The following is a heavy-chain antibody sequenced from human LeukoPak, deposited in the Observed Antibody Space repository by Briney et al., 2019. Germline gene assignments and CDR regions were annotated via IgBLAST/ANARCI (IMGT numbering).Heavy chain of an antibody. CDR1: GFTFSTYW. J-gene: IGHJ4*02. CDR2: ISSSGTTI. D-gene: IGHD1-26*01. CDR3: ARRRDSGSLQHFDY. Sequence: GGSLRLSCAASGFTFSTYWMSWVRQAPGKGLEWVSYISSSGTTIYYADSVKGRFTISRDNAKNSLYLQMNSLRAEDTAVYYCARRRDSGSLQHFDYWGQGTLVTVSS. V-gene: IGHV3-11*01.